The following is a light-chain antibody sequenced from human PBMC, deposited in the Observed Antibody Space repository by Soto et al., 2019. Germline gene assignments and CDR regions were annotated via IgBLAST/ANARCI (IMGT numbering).Light chain of an antibody. CDR1: QSVSSNY. Sequence: ENVLTQSPGTLSLSPGERATLSCRASQSVSSNYLAWYQHKPGQAPRLLIYGASSRATGIPDRFSGSGSGTDFTLTISRREPEDFAVYYCQQYGSSPRTFGQGTKVEIK. J-gene: IGKJ1*01. CDR2: GAS. V-gene: IGKV3-20*01. CDR3: QQYGSSPRT.